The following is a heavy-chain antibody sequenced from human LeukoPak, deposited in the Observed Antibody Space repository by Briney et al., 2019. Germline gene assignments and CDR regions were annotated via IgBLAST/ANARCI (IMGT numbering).Heavy chain of an antibody. D-gene: IGHD3-9*01. V-gene: IGHV4-59*08. J-gene: IGHJ3*02. CDR3: ARQGYDILTGYIDAFDI. CDR2: ISYSGST. Sequence: SETLSLTCTVSGGSISSYYWSWIRQLSGKGLEWVGYISYSGSTNYNPSLKSRVTISIDTSKNQFSLKLRSVTAADTAIYYCARQGYDILTGYIDAFDIWGQGTMVTVSS. CDR1: GGSISSYY.